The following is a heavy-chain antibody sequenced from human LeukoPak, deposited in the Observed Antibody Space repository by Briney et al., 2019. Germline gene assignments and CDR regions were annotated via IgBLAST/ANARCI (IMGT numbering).Heavy chain of an antibody. CDR2: MNPNRGNT. Sequence: ASVKVSCKASGYTFTSYDINRVRQATGQGLEWMGWMNPNRGNTGYAQKFQGRVTMTRNTSISTAYMELSSLRSEDTAVYYCARESVVTANAYYYYYMDVWGKGTTVTVSS. CDR1: GYTFTSYD. D-gene: IGHD2-21*02. CDR3: ARESVVTANAYYYYYMDV. J-gene: IGHJ6*03. V-gene: IGHV1-8*01.